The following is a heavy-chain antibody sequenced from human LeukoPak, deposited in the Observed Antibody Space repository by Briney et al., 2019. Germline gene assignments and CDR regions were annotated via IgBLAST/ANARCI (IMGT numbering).Heavy chain of an antibody. V-gene: IGHV4-34*01. D-gene: IGHD3-22*01. CDR1: GGSFSGYY. J-gene: IGHJ3*02. CDR2: INHSGST. CDR3: ARRCSRYYYDSRSGCAFDI. Sequence: SETLSLTCAVYGGSFSGYYWSWIRQPPGKGLEWIGEINHSGSTNYNPSPKSRVTISVDTSKNQFSLKLSSVTAADTAVYSCARRCSRYYYDSRSGCAFDIWGQGTMVTVSS.